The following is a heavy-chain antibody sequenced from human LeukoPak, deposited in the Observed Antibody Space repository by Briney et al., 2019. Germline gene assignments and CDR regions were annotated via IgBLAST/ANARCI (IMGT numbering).Heavy chain of an antibody. D-gene: IGHD6-19*01. J-gene: IGHJ4*02. CDR3: AREGQQWLVRPFDS. CDR1: GFRVSDYY. CDR2: ISGRGGST. V-gene: IGHV3-23*01. Sequence: PGGSLRLSCAVSGFRVSDYYMSWVRQAPGKGLEWVSTISGRGGSTYYADSVKGRFTISRDNSKNTLYLQMNSLRAEDTAVYYCAREGQQWLVRPFDSWGQGTLVTVSS.